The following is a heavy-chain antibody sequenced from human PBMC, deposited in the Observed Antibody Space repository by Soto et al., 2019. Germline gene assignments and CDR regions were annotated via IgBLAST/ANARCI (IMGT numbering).Heavy chain of an antibody. D-gene: IGHD2-8*01. Sequence: QVQLQQWGAGLLKPSETLSLTCAVYGGSFSGYYWTWIRQPPGTGLEWIGEINHSGSTNYNPSLKSRVTISVDTAKNQFSLKLTSVAAADTAGYFCAGDKINGLFDYWGQGTLVTVSS. CDR3: AGDKINGLFDY. J-gene: IGHJ4*02. CDR2: INHSGST. CDR1: GGSFSGYY. V-gene: IGHV4-34*01.